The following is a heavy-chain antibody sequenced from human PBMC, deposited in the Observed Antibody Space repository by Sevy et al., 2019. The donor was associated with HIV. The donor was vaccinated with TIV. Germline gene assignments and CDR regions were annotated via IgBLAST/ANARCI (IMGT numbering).Heavy chain of an antibody. CDR1: EFIFSSHA. V-gene: IGHV3-23*01. CDR2: ISGNGENT. Sequence: GESLKISCAASEFIFSSHAVSWVRQAPGKGLEWVSAISGNGENTHYADSVRGRFTISRDNFKNTLYLQMNGLRAEDTALYYCARDGRGISAFDIWGPGTMVTVSS. CDR3: ARDGRGISAFDI. J-gene: IGHJ3*02. D-gene: IGHD3-3*02.